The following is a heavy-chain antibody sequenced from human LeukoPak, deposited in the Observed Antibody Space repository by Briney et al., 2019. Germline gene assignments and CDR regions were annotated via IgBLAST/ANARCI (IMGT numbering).Heavy chain of an antibody. CDR1: GYTFTNSY. V-gene: IGHV1-2*02. CDR2: INPNIGDT. J-gene: IGHJ4*02. D-gene: IGHD4-23*01. Sequence: ASVKVSCRASGYTFTNSYIHWVRQAPGQGLEWMGWINPNIGDTTYAQKFQGRVTMTRDTSISTAYMELTRLRSDDAAAYYCARELVGTPHFDFWGQGALVTVSS. CDR3: ARELVGTPHFDF.